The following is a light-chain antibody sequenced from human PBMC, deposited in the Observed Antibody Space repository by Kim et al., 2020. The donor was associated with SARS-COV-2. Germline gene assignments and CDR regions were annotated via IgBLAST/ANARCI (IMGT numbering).Light chain of an antibody. CDR3: QQYASSPRT. V-gene: IGKV3-20*01. Sequence: EIVLTQSPGTLSLSPGERATLSCRASRSVSNNHLAWFQQKLGQAPRLLISGASNRANGIPDRFSGSGSGTDFTLPISRLEPEDLAVYYCQQYASSPRTFGQGTKVDIK. CDR2: GAS. J-gene: IGKJ1*01. CDR1: RSVSNNH.